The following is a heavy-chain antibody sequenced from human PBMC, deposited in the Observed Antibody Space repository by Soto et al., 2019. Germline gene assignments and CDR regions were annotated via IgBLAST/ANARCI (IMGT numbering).Heavy chain of an antibody. CDR1: GGTFDSQG. CDR3: ARGAMANFDY. CDR2: FIAMLGTP. D-gene: IGHD5-18*01. Sequence: QVQLVQSGAEVKKPGSSVKVSCKASGGTFDSQGIAWVRQAPGQGLEWMGGFIAMLGTPTYAKKVQGRATITADESLTSSYLELRSLRTEDTGVYFCARGAMANFDYWGQGTVVTVSS. V-gene: IGHV1-69*01. J-gene: IGHJ4*02.